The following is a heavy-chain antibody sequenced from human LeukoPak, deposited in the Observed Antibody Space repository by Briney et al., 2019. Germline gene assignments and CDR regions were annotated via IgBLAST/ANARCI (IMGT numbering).Heavy chain of an antibody. CDR3: AREGGPYRPLDY. CDR2: VNLQGST. Sequence: SETLSLTCSVSGGSISSSSYHWGWTRQPPGKGLEWIGEVNLQGSTNYNPSLMRRVAISVDTSANHVSLQLTSVTAADTAVYYCAREGGPYRPLDYSGQGTLVTVSS. CDR1: GGSISSSSYH. V-gene: IGHV4-39*07. J-gene: IGHJ4*02.